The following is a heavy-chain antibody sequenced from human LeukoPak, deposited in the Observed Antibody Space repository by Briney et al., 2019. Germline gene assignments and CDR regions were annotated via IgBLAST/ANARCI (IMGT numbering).Heavy chain of an antibody. V-gene: IGHV3-21*01. CDR2: ITSGGTYT. CDR1: GFTFSTYN. Sequence: PGGSLRLSCAASGFTFSTYNMNWVRQAPGKGLEWVSSITSGGTYTHYADSVKGRFTPSRDNAKKSLSLQLSSLRAEDTAVYYCARGHYDILTASYKWTPDYWGQGILVTVSS. J-gene: IGHJ4*02. D-gene: IGHD3-9*01. CDR3: ARGHYDILTASYKWTPDY.